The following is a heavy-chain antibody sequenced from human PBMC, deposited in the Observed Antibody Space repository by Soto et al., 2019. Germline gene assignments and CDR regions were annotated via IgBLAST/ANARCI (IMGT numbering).Heavy chain of an antibody. CDR1: GFTVSSNY. CDR3: ARDVIAVAGTRAFDI. J-gene: IGHJ3*02. CDR2: IYSGGST. Sequence: EVQLVESGGGLVQPGGSLRLSCAASGFTVSSNYMSWVRQAPGKGLVWVTAIYSGGSTYYEDSVKGRFTISRDNSKNTLYLQMNSLRAEDTAVYYCARDVIAVAGTRAFDIWGQGTMVTVSS. V-gene: IGHV3-66*01. D-gene: IGHD6-19*01.